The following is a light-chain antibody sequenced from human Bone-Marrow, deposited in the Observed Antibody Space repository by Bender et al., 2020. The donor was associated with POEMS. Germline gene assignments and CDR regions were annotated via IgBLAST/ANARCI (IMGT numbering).Light chain of an antibody. CDR1: SSDFGPYNL. Sequence: QSALTQAASVSGSPGQSITISCTGASSDFGPYNLVSWYQHHPGKAPKLMIYEVFKRPSGVSNRFSGSKSGNTASLSLSGLQAEDEAYYYCCSYGGNFYVFGSGTKVTVL. J-gene: IGLJ1*01. CDR3: CSYGGNFYV. V-gene: IGLV2-23*02. CDR2: EVF.